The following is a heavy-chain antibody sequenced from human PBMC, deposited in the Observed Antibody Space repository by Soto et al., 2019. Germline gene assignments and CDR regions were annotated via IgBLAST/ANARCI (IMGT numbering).Heavy chain of an antibody. Sequence: EVQLVESGGGLVQPGGSLRLSCAASGFTVSSNYMSWVRQAPGKGLEWVSVIYSGGSTCYADSVKGRFTISRDNSKNTLYLQMNSLRAEDTAVYYCASGPPGWGRHLGELSLYLMYWGQGTLVTVSS. J-gene: IGHJ4*02. CDR2: IYSGGST. CDR1: GFTVSSNY. V-gene: IGHV3-66*01. CDR3: ASGPPGWGRHLGELSLYLMY. D-gene: IGHD3-16*02.